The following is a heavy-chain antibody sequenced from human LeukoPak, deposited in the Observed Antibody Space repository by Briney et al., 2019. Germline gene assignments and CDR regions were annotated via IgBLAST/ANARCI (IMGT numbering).Heavy chain of an antibody. D-gene: IGHD2-2*01. CDR1: GFTFSSHA. CDR3: AKGVPSCSTTSCYADY. J-gene: IGHJ4*02. CDR2: ISGSGGST. V-gene: IGHV3-23*01. Sequence: GGSLRLSCAASGFTFSSHAMSWVRQAPGRGLEWVSAISGSGGSTYYADSVKGRFTISRDNSKNTLYLQMNSLRAEDTAVYYCAKGVPSCSTTSCYADYWGQGALVTVSS.